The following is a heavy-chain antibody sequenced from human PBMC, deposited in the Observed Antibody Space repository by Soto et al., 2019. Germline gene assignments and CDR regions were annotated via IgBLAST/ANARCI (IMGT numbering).Heavy chain of an antibody. V-gene: IGHV3-30*09. CDR3: ARRLTKTVSALGY. CDR1: GFTFTSFA. Sequence: PGGSLRLSCSASGFTFTSFAIHWVRQAPGKGLEWVAVISENGVNKYSAESVRGRFVISRDNSKNTVELEMNSLRPEDTAIYFCARRLTKTVSALGYSGQATFVTVSS. D-gene: IGHD2-8*01. J-gene: IGHJ4*02. CDR2: ISENGVNK.